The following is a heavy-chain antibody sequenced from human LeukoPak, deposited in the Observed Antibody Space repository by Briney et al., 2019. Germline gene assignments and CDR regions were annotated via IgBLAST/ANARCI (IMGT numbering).Heavy chain of an antibody. D-gene: IGHD6-19*01. CDR1: GYTFTSYY. CDR2: ISAYNGNT. CDR3: ARDRTRSYSSGWPTRNGMLPDY. J-gene: IGHJ4*02. Sequence: GASVKVSCKASGYTFTSYYMHWVRQAPGQGLEWMGWISAYNGNTNYAQKLQGRVTMTTDTSTSTAYMELRSLRSDDTAVYYCARDRTRSYSSGWPTRNGMLPDYWGQGTLVTVSS. V-gene: IGHV1-18*04.